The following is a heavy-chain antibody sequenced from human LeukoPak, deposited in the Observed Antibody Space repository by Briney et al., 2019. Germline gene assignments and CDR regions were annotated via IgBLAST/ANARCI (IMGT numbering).Heavy chain of an antibody. J-gene: IGHJ6*03. CDR1: GGTFSSYA. CDR3: ARDPPVGGYYYYYMDV. Sequence: GASVKVSCKASGGTFSSYAISWVRQAPGQGLEWMGGIIPIFGTANYAQKFQGRVTITADESTSTAYMELSSLRSEDTAVYYCARDPPVGGYYYYYMDVWGKGTTVTVSS. CDR2: IIPIFGTA. V-gene: IGHV1-69*13. D-gene: IGHD2-2*01.